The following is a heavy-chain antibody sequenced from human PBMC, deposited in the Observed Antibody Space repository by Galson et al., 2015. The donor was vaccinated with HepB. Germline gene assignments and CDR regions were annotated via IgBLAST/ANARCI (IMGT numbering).Heavy chain of an antibody. J-gene: IGHJ4*02. CDR2: ISGSGGST. CDR3: AKDGSEGTYGSGSYYITYDY. V-gene: IGHV3-23*01. CDR1: GFTFSSYA. Sequence: SLRLSCAASGFTFSSYAMSWVRQAPGKGLEWVSAISGSGGSTYYADSVKGRFTISRDNSKNTLYLQMNSLRAEDTAVYYCAKDGSEGTYGSGSYYITYDYWGQGTLVTVSS. D-gene: IGHD3-10*01.